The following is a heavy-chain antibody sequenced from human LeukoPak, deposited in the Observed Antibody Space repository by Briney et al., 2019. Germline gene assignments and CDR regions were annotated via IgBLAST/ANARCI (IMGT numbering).Heavy chain of an antibody. V-gene: IGHV4-31*03. J-gene: IGHJ4*02. D-gene: IGHD3-10*01. Sequence: PSQTLSLTCTVSGASFSNGGYYWTWLRQHPGKGLQWIGYIYHSGSAYYTPPHKSRVTISVDPSNNQFFLKRTSVTSADTVLYYSASDRAVGDVVLDYWGQGTLVTVSS. CDR3: ASDRAVGDVVLDY. CDR2: IYHSGSA. CDR1: GASFSNGGYY.